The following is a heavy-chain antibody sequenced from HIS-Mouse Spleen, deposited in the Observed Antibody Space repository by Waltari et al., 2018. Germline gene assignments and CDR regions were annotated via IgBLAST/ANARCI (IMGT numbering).Heavy chain of an antibody. CDR1: GGPISSSSYY. D-gene: IGHD6-13*01. V-gene: IGHV4-39*07. CDR3: AREIPYSSSWYDWYFDL. CDR2: IYYSGST. J-gene: IGHJ2*01. Sequence: QRQLQESVPGLVKPSETLSHTCIVSGGPISSSSYYWGWIRQPPGKGLEWIGSIYYSGSTYYNPSLKSRVTISVDTSKNQFSLKLSSVTAADTAVYYCAREIPYSSSWYDWYFDLWGRGTLVTVSS.